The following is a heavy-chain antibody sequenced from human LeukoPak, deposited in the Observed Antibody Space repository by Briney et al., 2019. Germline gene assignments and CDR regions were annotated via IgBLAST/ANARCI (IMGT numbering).Heavy chain of an antibody. D-gene: IGHD4-17*01. CDR3: ARDTFGDYGSDYFDY. V-gene: IGHV1-18*01. J-gene: IGHJ4*02. CDR1: GYTFKNYG. Sequence: ASVKVSCKASGYTFKNYGFSWVRQAPGQGLEWMGWVSTYNGNTNYAQKLQGRVTMTTDTSTGTAYMELRSLRSDDTAVYYCARDTFGDYGSDYFDYWGQGTLVTVSS. CDR2: VSTYNGNT.